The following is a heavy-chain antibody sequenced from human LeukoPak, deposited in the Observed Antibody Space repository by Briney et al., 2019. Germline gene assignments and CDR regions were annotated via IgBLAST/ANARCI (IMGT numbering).Heavy chain of an antibody. Sequence: QPGGSLRLSCAASGFTFSSYDMQWVRQVIGKGLEWVSAIGIAGDTHCSGSVKGRFTISRENAKNSLYLQMNSLRAGDTAVYYCARDPSGRGMDVWGQGTTVTVSS. D-gene: IGHD6-19*01. CDR1: GFTFSSYD. CDR3: ARDPSGRGMDV. J-gene: IGHJ6*02. V-gene: IGHV3-13*01. CDR2: IGIAGDT.